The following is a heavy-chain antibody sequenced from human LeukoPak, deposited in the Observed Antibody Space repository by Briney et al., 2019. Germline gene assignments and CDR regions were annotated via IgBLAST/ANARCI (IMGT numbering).Heavy chain of an antibody. CDR3: ARHGVVTDYYYYYYMDV. Sequence: SETLSLTCTVSGGSISSSSYYWGWIRQPPGKGLEWIGSIYYSGSTYYNPSLKSRVTISVDTSKNQFSLKLSSVPAADTAVYYCARHGVVTDYYYYYYMDVWGKGTTVTVSS. CDR1: GGSISSSSYY. CDR2: IYYSGST. J-gene: IGHJ6*03. V-gene: IGHV4-39*01. D-gene: IGHD3-3*01.